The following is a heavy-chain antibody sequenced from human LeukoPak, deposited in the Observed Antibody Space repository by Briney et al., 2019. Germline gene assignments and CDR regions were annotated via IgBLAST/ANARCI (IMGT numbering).Heavy chain of an antibody. J-gene: IGHJ4*02. Sequence: GGSLRLSCAASGFTFSSYAMSWVRQAPGKGLEWVSAISGSGGSTYYADSVKGRFTISRDNSENMLYLQMNSLRAEDTAVYYCAKDPDYGSGTMVDYWGQGTLVTVSS. CDR3: AKDPDYGSGTMVDY. CDR2: ISGSGGST. CDR1: GFTFSSYA. V-gene: IGHV3-23*01. D-gene: IGHD3-10*01.